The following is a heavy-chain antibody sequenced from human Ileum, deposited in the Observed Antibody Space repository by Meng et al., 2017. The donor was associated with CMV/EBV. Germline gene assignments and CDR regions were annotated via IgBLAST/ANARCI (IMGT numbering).Heavy chain of an antibody. V-gene: IGHV4-59*10. J-gene: IGHJ4*02. CDR2: IYTGGPT. Sequence: QVQLHQWGGGLLKPSETRSLTCDVFDWPISPYYWNWIRQPAGKGLEWIGRIYTGGPTDYNPSLKSRVTMSVDTSKNQFFLNLSSVTAADTAVYYCARGQTVRGFEYWGLGILVTVSS. CDR3: ARGQTVRGFEY. D-gene: IGHD3-10*01. CDR1: DWPISPYY.